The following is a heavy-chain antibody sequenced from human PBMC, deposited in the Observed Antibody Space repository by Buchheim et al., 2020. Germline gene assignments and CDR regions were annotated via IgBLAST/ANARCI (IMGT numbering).Heavy chain of an antibody. Sequence: QVQLVQSGAEVKKPGASVKVSCKASGYTFTSYYMHWVRQAPGQGLEWMGIINPSGGSTSYAQKFQGRVTMTRDTSTSTVYMELSSLRSEDTAVYYCARDPRGYWSGGSCYPLDYWGQGTL. D-gene: IGHD2-15*01. J-gene: IGHJ4*02. CDR3: ARDPRGYWSGGSCYPLDY. CDR2: INPSGGST. CDR1: GYTFTSYY. V-gene: IGHV1-46*01.